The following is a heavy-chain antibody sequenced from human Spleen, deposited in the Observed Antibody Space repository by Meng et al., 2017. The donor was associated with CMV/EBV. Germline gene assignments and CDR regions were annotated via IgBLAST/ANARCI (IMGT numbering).Heavy chain of an antibody. CDR3: ARDPSDY. CDR1: GFIFDNYG. CDR2: VNWNGGRT. V-gene: IGHV3-20*04. D-gene: IGHD5-12*01. J-gene: IGHJ4*02. Sequence: GESLKISCAASGFIFDNYGMSWVRQAPGKGLEWVSGVNWNGGRTGYADFVKGRFTISRDNAKNSVALQMNSLRVEDTALYYCARDPSDYWGQGTLVTVSS.